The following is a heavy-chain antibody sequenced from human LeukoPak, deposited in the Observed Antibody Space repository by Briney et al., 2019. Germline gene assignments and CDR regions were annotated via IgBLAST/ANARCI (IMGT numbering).Heavy chain of an antibody. J-gene: IGHJ3*02. D-gene: IGHD2-8*02. CDR3: AKDEFVASDFTGAFDI. Sequence: PGGSLRLSRAASGFTFDNYAMHWVRQAPGKGLEWVSGISWNSGSIGSADSVKGRFTISRDTAKNSLYLQMNSLRTEDMALYYCAKDEFVASDFTGAFDIWGQGTMVTVSS. V-gene: IGHV3-9*03. CDR1: GFTFDNYA. CDR2: ISWNSGSI.